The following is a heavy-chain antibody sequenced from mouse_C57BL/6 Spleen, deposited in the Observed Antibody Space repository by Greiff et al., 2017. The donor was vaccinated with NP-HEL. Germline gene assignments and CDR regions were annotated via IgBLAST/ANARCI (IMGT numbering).Heavy chain of an antibody. D-gene: IGHD1-1*01. CDR2: IYPGSGST. CDR3: ARGYYDGSSYYYFDY. V-gene: IGHV1-55*01. J-gene: IGHJ2*01. CDR1: GYTFTSYW. Sequence: QVQLQQPGAELVKPGASVKMSCKASGYTFTSYWITWVKQRPGQGLEWIGDIYPGSGSTNYNEKFKSKATLTVDTSSSTAYMQLSILTSEDSAVYYCARGYYDGSSYYYFDYWGQGTTLTVSS.